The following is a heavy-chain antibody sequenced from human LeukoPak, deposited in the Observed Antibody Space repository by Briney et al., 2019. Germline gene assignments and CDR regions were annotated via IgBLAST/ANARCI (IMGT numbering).Heavy chain of an antibody. J-gene: IGHJ5*02. Sequence: SQTLSLTCAISGDSVSSNSAAWNWIRQSPSRGLERLGRTYYRSKWYNDYAVSVKSRITINPDTSKNQFSLQLNSVTPEDTAVYYCARERYSSGWYWGVDWFDPWGQGTLVTVSS. CDR3: ARERYSSGWYWGVDWFDP. CDR1: GDSVSSNSAA. V-gene: IGHV6-1*01. CDR2: TYYRSKWYN. D-gene: IGHD6-19*01.